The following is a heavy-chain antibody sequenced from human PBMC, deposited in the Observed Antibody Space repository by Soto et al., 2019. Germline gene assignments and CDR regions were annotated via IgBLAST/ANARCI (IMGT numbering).Heavy chain of an antibody. V-gene: IGHV1-18*01. CDR2: ISAYNGNT. Sequence: QVQLVQSGAEVKKPGASVKVSCKASGYTFTNYGISWVRQAPGQGLEWMGWISAYNGNTNYAQKLQGRVTMTPDTSTSTPSLELRTLTPAHTAVSSFPTSTTVATARYWSPGTLVTVSS. D-gene: IGHD4-17*01. CDR3: PTSTTVATARY. CDR1: GYTFTNYG. J-gene: IGHJ4*02.